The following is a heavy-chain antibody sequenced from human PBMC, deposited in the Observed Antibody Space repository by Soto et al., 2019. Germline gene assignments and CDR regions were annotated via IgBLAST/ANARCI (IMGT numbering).Heavy chain of an antibody. V-gene: IGHV3-23*01. J-gene: IGHJ4*02. Sequence: VGSLRLSCAASGFTFSSYAMSWVRQAPGKGLEWVSAISGSGGSTYYADSVKGRFTISRDNSKNTLYLQMNSLRAEDTAVYYCAKDPHSGSYYEYFDYWGQGTLVTVSS. CDR3: AKDPHSGSYYEYFDY. CDR2: ISGSGGST. CDR1: GFTFSSYA. D-gene: IGHD1-26*01.